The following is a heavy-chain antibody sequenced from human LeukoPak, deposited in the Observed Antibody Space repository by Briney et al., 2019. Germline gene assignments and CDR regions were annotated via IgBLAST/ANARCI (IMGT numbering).Heavy chain of an antibody. Sequence: PGGSLRLSCAASGFTVSSNYMSWVRQAPGKGLEWVSVIYSGGSTYYAGSVKGRFTISRDNSKNTLYLQMNSLRAEDTAVYYCARVGPRTWGNSSGRLRKYFDYWGQGALVTVSS. CDR1: GFTVSSNY. CDR3: ARVGPRTWGNSSGRLRKYFDY. J-gene: IGHJ4*02. D-gene: IGHD6-19*01. CDR2: IYSGGST. V-gene: IGHV3-66*02.